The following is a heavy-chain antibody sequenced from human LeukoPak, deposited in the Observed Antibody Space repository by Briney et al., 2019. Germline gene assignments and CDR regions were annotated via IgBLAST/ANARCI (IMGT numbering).Heavy chain of an antibody. Sequence: GGSLRFSCTASGFTFNNFAMTWVPQAPGKGLEWVSAITGSGASTNYADSVKGRFTISRDNSKNTIYLQMNSLRAEDTAKYYCAKRSSTSSGYFDFWGRGTLVTVSS. CDR1: GFTFNNFA. CDR2: ITGSGAST. D-gene: IGHD3-22*01. CDR3: AKRSSTSSGYFDF. V-gene: IGHV3-23*01. J-gene: IGHJ4*02.